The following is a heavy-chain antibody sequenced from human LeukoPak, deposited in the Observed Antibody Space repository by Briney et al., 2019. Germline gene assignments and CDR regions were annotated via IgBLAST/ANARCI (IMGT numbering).Heavy chain of an antibody. CDR3: ARQDYGDFVPPAGY. V-gene: IGHV1-2*02. Sequence: ASVKASCKASGYTFTGYYMHSVRQAPGQGLEWMGWINPDIGVTKYAQKFQDRVTMTRDTSIGTAYMELSRLKSDDTAVYYCARQDYGDFVPPAGYWGQGTLVTVSS. CDR2: INPDIGVT. J-gene: IGHJ4*02. CDR1: GYTFTGYY. D-gene: IGHD4-17*01.